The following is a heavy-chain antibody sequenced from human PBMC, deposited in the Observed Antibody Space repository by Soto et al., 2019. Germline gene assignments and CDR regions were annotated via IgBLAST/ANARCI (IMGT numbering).Heavy chain of an antibody. Sequence: EVQIVESGGGLVQPGGSLRLSCAASGFTFSSYWMHWVRQAPGKGLVWVSRINSDGSSTSYGDSVKGRFTISRDNAKNTLYLEMNSLIAEDTAVYYCARATLCYFWSGYYDYWGQGTLVTVSS. CDR1: GFTFSSYW. CDR2: INSDGSST. CDR3: ARATLCYFWSGYYDY. V-gene: IGHV3-74*01. J-gene: IGHJ4*02. D-gene: IGHD3-3*01.